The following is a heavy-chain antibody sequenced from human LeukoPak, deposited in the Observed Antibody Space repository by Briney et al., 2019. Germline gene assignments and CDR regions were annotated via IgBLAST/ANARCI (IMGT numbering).Heavy chain of an antibody. V-gene: IGHV4-59*01. CDR2: IYSSGST. J-gene: IGHJ2*01. Sequence: SETLSLTCTVSGGSISSYYWSWVRQPPGEGLECIGYIYSSGSTNYNPSLKSRVTISVDASNNQFSLKLTSVTAADTAVYYCARGSKGSSWPGGYFDLWGRGTLVTVSS. D-gene: IGHD6-13*01. CDR3: ARGSKGSSWPGGYFDL. CDR1: GGSISSYY.